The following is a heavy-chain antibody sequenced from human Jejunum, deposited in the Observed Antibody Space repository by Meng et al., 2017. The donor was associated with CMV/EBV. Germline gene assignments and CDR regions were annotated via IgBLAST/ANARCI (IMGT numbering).Heavy chain of an antibody. CDR2: ISWDDDK. CDR1: GFPLTSTGVG. J-gene: IGHJ4*02. Sequence: GFPLTSTGVGVGWIRQPPGKALEWVAHISWDDDKRYSPSLTSRLTITKDTSKNQVVLTMTNMDPMDTATYYCARRDRTVQSSAYFDSWGPGTLVTVSS. CDR3: ARRDRTVQSSAYFDS. D-gene: IGHD2-2*01. V-gene: IGHV2-5*02.